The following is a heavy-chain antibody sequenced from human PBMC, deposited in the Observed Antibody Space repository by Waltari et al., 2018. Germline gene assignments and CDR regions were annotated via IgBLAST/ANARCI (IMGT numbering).Heavy chain of an antibody. Sequence: VQLVESGGGLVQPGRSLRLPCAASGFTFDDYAMHWVRQVPGKGLEWVALAWFDGVKTYYADSVRGRFTISRDNSKNTLYLDIKNLRVDDTAIYYCAKDAFGNTYLDHWGQGTLVTVSS. V-gene: IGHV3-30*18. J-gene: IGHJ5*02. CDR1: GFTFDDYA. CDR3: AKDAFGNTYLDH. D-gene: IGHD3-10*01. CDR2: AWFDGVKT.